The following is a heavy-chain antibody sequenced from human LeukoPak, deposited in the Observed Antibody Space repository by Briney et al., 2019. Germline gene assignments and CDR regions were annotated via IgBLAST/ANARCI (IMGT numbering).Heavy chain of an antibody. J-gene: IGHJ5*02. CDR1: RFTFSSYI. Sequence: ALGSLRVSSAAPRFTFSSYIMNWVRQAPGEGRGWVSSIYSSSRYIYYADTVKGRFTTSRDNTTSTQYMHMNSSRDPDTALYFSATTVVRSDNWFDAWGQGTLVTVSS. D-gene: IGHD2-2*01. V-gene: IGHV3-21*03. CDR3: ATTVVRSDNWFDA. CDR2: IYSSSRYI.